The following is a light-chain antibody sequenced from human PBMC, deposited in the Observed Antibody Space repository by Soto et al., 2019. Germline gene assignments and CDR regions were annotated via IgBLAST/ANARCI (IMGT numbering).Light chain of an antibody. Sequence: EIVMTQSPATLSVSPGERATLSWRASQSVSSNLAWYQQKPGQAPRLLIYGASNRATGIPARFSGSGSGTDFTLTISSLEPEDFAVYYCQQRSNWPITFGQGTRLE. CDR1: QSVSSN. J-gene: IGKJ5*01. V-gene: IGKV3-11*01. CDR2: GAS. CDR3: QQRSNWPIT.